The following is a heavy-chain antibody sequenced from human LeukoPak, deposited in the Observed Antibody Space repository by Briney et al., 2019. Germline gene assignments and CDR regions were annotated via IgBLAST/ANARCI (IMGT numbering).Heavy chain of an antibody. CDR3: ASSSTGSYNDAFDI. CDR1: GDSVSSNSAA. CDR2: IYYSGST. D-gene: IGHD1-26*01. V-gene: IGHV4-61*01. Sequence: SQTLSLTCAISGDSVSSNSAAWNWIRQPPGKGLEWIGYIYYSGSTKYNPSLKSRVSISLDTSKNQFSLKVNSVTAADTAVYYCASSSTGSYNDAFDIWGQGTMVTVSS. J-gene: IGHJ3*02.